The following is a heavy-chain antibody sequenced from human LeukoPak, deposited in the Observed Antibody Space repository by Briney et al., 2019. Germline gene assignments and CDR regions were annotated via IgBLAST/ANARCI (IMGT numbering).Heavy chain of an antibody. D-gene: IGHD3-22*01. CDR1: GGSFSGYY. CDR3: ATLGEYYDSSGYYYN. J-gene: IGHJ4*02. Sequence: SETLSLTCAVYGGSFSGYYWSWIRQPPGKGLEWIGEINHSGSTYYNPSLKSRVTISVDSSKNQFSLKLTSVTAADTAVYYRATLGEYYDSSGYYYNWGQGTLVTVSS. CDR2: INHSGST. V-gene: IGHV4-34*01.